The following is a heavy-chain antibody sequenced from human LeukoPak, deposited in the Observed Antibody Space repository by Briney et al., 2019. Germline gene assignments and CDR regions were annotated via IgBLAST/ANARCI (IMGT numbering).Heavy chain of an antibody. D-gene: IGHD1-7*01. V-gene: IGHV1-8*01. CDR1: GYTFTSYD. J-gene: IGHJ6*02. CDR2: MNPNSGNT. CDR3: ARTGTTGPYYYYGMDV. Sequence: ASVKVSCKASGYTFTSYDINWVRQATGQGLEWMGWMNPNSGNTGYAQKFQGRVTMTRNTSISTAYMELSSLRSEDTAVYYCARTGTTGPYYYYGMDVWGQGTTVTVSS.